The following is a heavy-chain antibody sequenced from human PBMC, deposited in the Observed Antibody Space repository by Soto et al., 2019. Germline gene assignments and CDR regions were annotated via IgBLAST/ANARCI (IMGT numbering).Heavy chain of an antibody. Sequence: PGESLKISCAASGFTFSSYAMSWVRQAPGKGLEWVSAISGSGGSTYYADSVKGRFTISRDNSKNTLYLQMNSLRAEDTAVYYCAKDGAFTYGSGSYPDYWGQGTLVTVSS. J-gene: IGHJ4*02. CDR1: GFTFSSYA. V-gene: IGHV3-23*01. CDR3: AKDGAFTYGSGSYPDY. D-gene: IGHD3-10*01. CDR2: ISGSGGST.